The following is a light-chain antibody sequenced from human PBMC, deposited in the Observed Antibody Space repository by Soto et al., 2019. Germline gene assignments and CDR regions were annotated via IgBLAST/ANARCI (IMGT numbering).Light chain of an antibody. CDR3: QQYKSYPWT. V-gene: IGKV1-5*01. CDR2: DAS. Sequence: DIQMTQSPSTLSASVGDRVTITCRAGQSISSWLAWYQQKPGKAPKLLIYDASSLESGVPSRFSGSGSGTEFTLTISSLQPDDFATYYCQQYKSYPWTFGQGTKVDIK. CDR1: QSISSW. J-gene: IGKJ1*01.